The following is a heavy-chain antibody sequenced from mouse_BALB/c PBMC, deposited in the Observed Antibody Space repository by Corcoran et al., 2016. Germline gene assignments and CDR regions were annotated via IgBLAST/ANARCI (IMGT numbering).Heavy chain of an antibody. V-gene: IGHV1-77*01. CDR3: ARGFYYGSRGFAY. J-gene: IGHJ3*01. Sequence: QVQLQQSGPELVKPGASVKMSCKASGYTFTDYVISWVKQRTGQGLEWIGEIFPGSGSSYYNEKFKGKATLTADKSSNTAYMHLSSLTAEESAVYFCARGFYYGSRGFAYWGQGTLVTVSA. CDR1: GYTFTDYV. D-gene: IGHD1-1*01. CDR2: IFPGSGSS.